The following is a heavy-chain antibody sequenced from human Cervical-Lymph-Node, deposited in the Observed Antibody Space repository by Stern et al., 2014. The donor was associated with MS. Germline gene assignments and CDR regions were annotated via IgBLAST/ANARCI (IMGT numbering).Heavy chain of an antibody. V-gene: IGHV3-33*01. Sequence: QVQLVESGGGVVQPERSLRLSCVASGFSFSNYGFHWVRQPPGKGLEWVAVAWADGKKYYADSVKGRFTVSRDNSKKTAYLQMNSLRAGDTAVYFCARVPVEAPKRAHYGMDVWGQGTTVIVSS. CDR3: ARVPVEAPKRAHYGMDV. CDR1: GFSFSNYG. D-gene: IGHD3-3*01. CDR2: AWADGKK. J-gene: IGHJ6*02.